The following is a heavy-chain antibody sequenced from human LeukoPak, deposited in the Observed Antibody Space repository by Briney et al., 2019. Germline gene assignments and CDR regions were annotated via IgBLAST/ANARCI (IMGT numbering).Heavy chain of an antibody. V-gene: IGHV1-69*13. Sequence: SVKVSCKASGGTFSSYAISWVRQAPGQGLEWMGGIIPIFGTANYAQKFQGRVTITADESTSTAYMELSSLRSEDTAVYYCARGYCSGGSCYSPYYFDYWGQGTLVTVSS. CDR2: IIPIFGTA. D-gene: IGHD2-15*01. CDR1: GGTFSSYA. J-gene: IGHJ4*02. CDR3: ARGYCSGGSCYSPYYFDY.